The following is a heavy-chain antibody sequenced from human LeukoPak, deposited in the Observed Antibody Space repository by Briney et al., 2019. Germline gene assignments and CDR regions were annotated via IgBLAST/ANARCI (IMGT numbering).Heavy chain of an antibody. CDR3: ARDPRGGWLAD. Sequence: GGSLRLSCAASGFTFSSYSMNWVRQAPGKGLEWVSFISSSSSYIYYADSVKGRFTISRDNAKNSLYLQMNSLRAEDTAVYYCARDPRGGWLADWGQGTLVTVSS. D-gene: IGHD6-19*01. CDR2: ISSSSSYI. CDR1: GFTFSSYS. J-gene: IGHJ4*02. V-gene: IGHV3-21*01.